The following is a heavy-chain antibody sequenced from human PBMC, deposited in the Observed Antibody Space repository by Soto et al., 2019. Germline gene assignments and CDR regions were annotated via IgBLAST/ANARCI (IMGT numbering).Heavy chain of an antibody. D-gene: IGHD2-2*01. CDR2: IYPGDSDT. V-gene: IGHV5-51*01. Sequence: GESLKISCKGSGYSFTSYWIGWVRQMPGKGLEWMGIIYPGDSDTRYSPSFQGQVTISADKSISTAYLQWSSLKASDTAMYYCARHGCSSTSCYDNYYYYGMDVWGQGTTVTASS. CDR3: ARHGCSSTSCYDNYYYYGMDV. CDR1: GYSFTSYW. J-gene: IGHJ6*02.